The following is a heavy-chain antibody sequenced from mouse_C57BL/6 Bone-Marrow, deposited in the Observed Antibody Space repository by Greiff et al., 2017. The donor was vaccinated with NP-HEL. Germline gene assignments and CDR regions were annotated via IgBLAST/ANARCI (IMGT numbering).Heavy chain of an antibody. CDR2: IDPENGDT. CDR3: TTDGNYEEDY. D-gene: IGHD2-1*01. J-gene: IGHJ2*01. Sequence: EVQLQQSGAELVRPGASVKLSCTASGFNIKDDYMHWVKQRPEQGLEWIGWIDPENGDTEYASKFQGTATITADTSSNTAYLQLSSLTSEDTAVYYCTTDGNYEEDYWGQGTTRTVSS. CDR1: GFNIKDDY. V-gene: IGHV14-4*01.